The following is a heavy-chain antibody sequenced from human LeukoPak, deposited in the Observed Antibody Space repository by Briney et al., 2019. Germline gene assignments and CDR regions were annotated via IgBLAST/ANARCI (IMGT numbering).Heavy chain of an antibody. CDR1: GLTFRSYW. V-gene: IGHV3-7*01. D-gene: IGHD5-24*01. Sequence: GGSLRLSCAVSGLTFRSYWMSWVHQAPGKGLEWVANINQEGSEKYFVDSVKGRFTISRDNAKNSLHLQMNTLRAEDTAVYYCARERDGRFFDYWGQGTLVTVSS. CDR3: ARERDGRFFDY. CDR2: INQEGSEK. J-gene: IGHJ4*02.